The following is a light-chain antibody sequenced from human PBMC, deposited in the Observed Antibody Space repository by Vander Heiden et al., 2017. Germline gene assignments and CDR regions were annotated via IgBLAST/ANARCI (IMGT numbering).Light chain of an antibody. V-gene: IGKV3-15*01. Sequence: EVVMTQSPATLSVSPGERATLPCRASQDINTNSAWCQHKPGQTPRLLIYGVSTRATGMPARYSGSGCETEFTLTISSRQSEDFAVYYCQQNNNRPWFALGQGTKVEIK. CDR2: GVS. CDR1: QDINTN. CDR3: QQNNNRPWFA. J-gene: IGKJ2*01.